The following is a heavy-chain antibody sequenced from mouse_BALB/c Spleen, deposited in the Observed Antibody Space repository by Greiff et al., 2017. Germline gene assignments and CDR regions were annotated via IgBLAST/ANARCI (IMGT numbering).Heavy chain of an antibody. CDR3: ARDMISLYAMDY. D-gene: IGHD2-4*01. Sequence: EVQRVESGPGLVKPSQSLSLTCSVTGYSITSGYYWNWIRQFPGNKLEWMGYISYDGSNNYNPSLKNRISITRDTSKNQFFLKLNSVTTEDTATYYCARDMISLYAMDYWGQGTSVTVSS. J-gene: IGHJ4*01. CDR2: ISYDGSN. CDR1: GYSITSGYY. V-gene: IGHV3-6*02.